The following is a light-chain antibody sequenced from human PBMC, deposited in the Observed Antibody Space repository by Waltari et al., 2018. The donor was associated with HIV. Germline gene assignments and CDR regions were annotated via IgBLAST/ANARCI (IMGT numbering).Light chain of an antibody. Sequence: DIQMTQSPSSLSASVGDRVTITCRASQGINNWLAWYQQKPEKAPKALIFAASSLQSGVPSSFSGTGSGTDFTLTINNLQPEDVATYYCQQYNSFPRTFGQGTKVEIK. CDR1: QGINNW. CDR2: AAS. CDR3: QQYNSFPRT. V-gene: IGKV1D-16*01. J-gene: IGKJ1*01.